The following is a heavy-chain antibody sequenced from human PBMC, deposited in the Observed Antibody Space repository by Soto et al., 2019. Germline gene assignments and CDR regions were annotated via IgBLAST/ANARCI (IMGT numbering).Heavy chain of an antibody. CDR1: GFSLSNARMG. Sequence: SGPTLVNPTETLTLTCTVSGFSLSNARMGVSWIRQPPGKALEWLAHIFSNDEKSYSTSLKSRLTISKDTSKSQVVLTMTNMDPVETATYYCARISRLYRSGWYYYYYGMDVWGQGTTVTVSS. D-gene: IGHD6-19*01. CDR2: IFSNDEK. V-gene: IGHV2-26*01. CDR3: ARISRLYRSGWYYYYYGMDV. J-gene: IGHJ6*02.